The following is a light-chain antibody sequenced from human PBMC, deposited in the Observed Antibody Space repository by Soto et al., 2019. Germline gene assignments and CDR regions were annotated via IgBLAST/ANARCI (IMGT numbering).Light chain of an antibody. CDR1: QSVSNY. J-gene: IGKJ4*01. V-gene: IGKV3-11*01. CDR3: QQRSNWLT. CDR2: DAS. Sequence: EIVLTQSPATLSSSPGERATLSCRASQSVSNYLAWYQQKPGQAPRLLIYDASNRATGIPARFSGSGSGTDFTLTISSLESEDFAVYYCQQRSNWLTFGGGTKVEIK.